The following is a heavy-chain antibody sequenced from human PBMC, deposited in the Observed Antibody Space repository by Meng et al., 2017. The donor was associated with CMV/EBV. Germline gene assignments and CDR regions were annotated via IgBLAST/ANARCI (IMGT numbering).Heavy chain of an antibody. CDR2: IRSKAKNYAT. CDR3: TRWAIDDTPFDY. Sequence: GESLKISCAASGFTFSGSAMHWVRQASGEGLEWVGRIRSKAKNYATAYAASVKGRFTISRDDSKNTAYLQMNSLKTEDTAVYYCTRWAIDDTPFDYWGQGTLVTVSS. D-gene: IGHD3-22*01. J-gene: IGHJ4*02. V-gene: IGHV3-73*01. CDR1: GFTFSGSA.